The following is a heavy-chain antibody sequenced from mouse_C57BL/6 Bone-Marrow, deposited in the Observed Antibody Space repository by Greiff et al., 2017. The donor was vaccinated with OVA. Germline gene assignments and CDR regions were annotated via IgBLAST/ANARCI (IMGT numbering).Heavy chain of an antibody. CDR3: ARKYYGSSRYYFDY. CDR1: GYTFTSYG. D-gene: IGHD1-1*01. CDR2: IYPRSGNT. J-gene: IGHJ2*01. V-gene: IGHV1-81*01. Sequence: QVQLQQSGAELARPGASVKLSCKASGYTFTSYGISWVKQRTGQGLEWIGEIYPRSGNTYYNEKFKGKATLTADKSSSTAYMELRSLTSEDSAVYFCARKYYGSSRYYFDYWGQGTTLTVSS.